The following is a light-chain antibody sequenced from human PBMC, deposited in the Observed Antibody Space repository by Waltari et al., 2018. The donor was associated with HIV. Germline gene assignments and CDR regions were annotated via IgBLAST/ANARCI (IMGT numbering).Light chain of an antibody. CDR3: VAWDDSLRGVV. Sequence: SVLTQPPSASGTPGQRVTIPCSGSTSNIGSNDVFWYQPLPGAAPKLLIHRNNQRPSGVPDRFSGSTSGTSASLAISGLRSEDEADYYCVAWDDSLRGVVFGGGTKVAAL. CDR2: RNN. CDR1: TSNIGSND. J-gene: IGLJ2*01. V-gene: IGLV1-47*01.